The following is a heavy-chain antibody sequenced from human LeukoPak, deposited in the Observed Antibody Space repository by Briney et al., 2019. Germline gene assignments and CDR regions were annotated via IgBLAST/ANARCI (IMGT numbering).Heavy chain of an antibody. J-gene: IGHJ3*02. V-gene: IGHV4-39*01. CDR2: IYYSGST. CDR3: ASQLFYYDTSGYYLEAFDI. CDR1: GGSISSSSYY. D-gene: IGHD3-22*01. Sequence: SETLSLTCTVSGGSISSSSYYWGWIRQPPGKGLEWIGSIYYSGSTYYNPSLKSRVTISLDTSKSQFSLKLSSLTAADTAVYYCASQLFYYDTSGYYLEAFDIWGQGTLVTVSS.